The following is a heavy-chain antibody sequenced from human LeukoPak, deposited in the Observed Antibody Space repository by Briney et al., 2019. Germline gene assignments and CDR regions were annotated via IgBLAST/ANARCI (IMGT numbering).Heavy chain of an antibody. D-gene: IGHD4-11*01. CDR1: GGSISSYY. Sequence: SETLSPTCTVSGGSISSYYWSWIRQPAGKGLEWIGRIYTSGSTNYNPSLKSRVTMSVDTSKNQFSLKLSSVTAADTAVYYCAREDTVRDYFDYWGQGTLVTVSS. J-gene: IGHJ4*02. CDR2: IYTSGST. V-gene: IGHV4-4*07. CDR3: AREDTVRDYFDY.